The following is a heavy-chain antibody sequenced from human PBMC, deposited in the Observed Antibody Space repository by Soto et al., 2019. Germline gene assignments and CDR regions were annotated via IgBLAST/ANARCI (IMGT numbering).Heavy chain of an antibody. CDR3: ARLYYYDSSGYYYVEDF. Sequence: ASVKVSCKASGYTFNRYAISWVRQAPGQGLEWMGWISAYNGNTNYAQKLQGRVTMTTDTSTSTAYMELRSLRSDDTAVYYCARLYYYDSSGYYYVEDFWGQGTLLTVSS. V-gene: IGHV1-18*01. CDR1: GYTFNRYA. CDR2: ISAYNGNT. D-gene: IGHD3-22*01. J-gene: IGHJ4*02.